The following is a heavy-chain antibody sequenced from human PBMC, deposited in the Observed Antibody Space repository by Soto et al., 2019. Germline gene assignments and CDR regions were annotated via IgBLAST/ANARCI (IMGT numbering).Heavy chain of an antibody. D-gene: IGHD3-10*01. V-gene: IGHV4-59*08. Sequence: PPKNLYIASTVPRASLTRPSWSYTRQHPGKGMEWRGHISHSGNANYDPSLRGRLTISFDTSRNRFSLQVVSVTAADTAVYYCARHRRQETRNMVRCFYGSAYYRDVMYFGSQG. CDR2: ISHSGNA. J-gene: IGHJ6*02. CDR3: ARHRRQETRNMVRCFYGSAYYRDVMYF. CDR1: RASLTRPS.